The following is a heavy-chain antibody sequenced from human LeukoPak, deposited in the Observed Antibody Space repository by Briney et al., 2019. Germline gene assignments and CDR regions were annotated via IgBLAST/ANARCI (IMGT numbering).Heavy chain of an antibody. CDR2: ISAYNGNR. D-gene: IGHD6-19*01. V-gene: IGHV1-18*01. CDR3: ARARVAVAEFDY. J-gene: IGHJ4*02. Sequence: ASVKVSCKASGYTFTNYGISWVRQAPGQGLEWMGWISAYNGNRNYAQKLQGRVTMTRDTSTSTVYMELRNLRSDDTAVYYCARARVAVAEFDYWGQGTLVTVSS. CDR1: GYTFTNYG.